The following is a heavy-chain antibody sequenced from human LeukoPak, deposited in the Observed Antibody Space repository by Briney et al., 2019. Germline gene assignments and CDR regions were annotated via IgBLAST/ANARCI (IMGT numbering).Heavy chain of an antibody. V-gene: IGHV4-4*02. CDR1: GGSISSSNW. Sequence: PSETLSLTCAVSGGSISSSNWWSWVRPPPGKGLEWIGEIYHSGSTNYNPSLKRRVTISVDKSKNQFSLELSSVTAADTAVYYCARAPMVRGEYLDYWGQGTLVTVSS. CDR3: ARAPMVRGEYLDY. J-gene: IGHJ4*02. D-gene: IGHD3-10*01. CDR2: IYHSGST.